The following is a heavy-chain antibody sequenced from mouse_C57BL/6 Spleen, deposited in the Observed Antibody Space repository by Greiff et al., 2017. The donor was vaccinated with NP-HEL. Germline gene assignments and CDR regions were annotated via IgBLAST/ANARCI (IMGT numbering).Heavy chain of an antibody. CDR2: IHPNSGST. CDR1: GYTFTSYW. V-gene: IGHV1-64*01. Sequence: QVQLQQPGAELVKPGASVKLSCKASGYTFTSYWMHWVKQRPGQGLEWIGMIHPNSGSTNYNEKFKSKATLTVDKSSSTAYMQLSSLTSEDSAVYYCARRLMVTDYFDYWGQGTTLTVSS. CDR3: ARRLMVTDYFDY. J-gene: IGHJ2*01. D-gene: IGHD2-2*01.